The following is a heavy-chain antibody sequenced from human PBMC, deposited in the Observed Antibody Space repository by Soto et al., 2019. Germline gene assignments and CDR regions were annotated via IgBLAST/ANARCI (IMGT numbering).Heavy chain of an antibody. CDR2: INPSGGST. CDR3: ARHDGFSSGWIFDY. V-gene: IGHV1-46*01. Sequence: ASVKVSCKASGYTFTSYYIHWVRQAPGQGLEWMGIINPSGGSTSYAQKFQGRVTISVDTSNNQLSLKLRSVTAADTAVYYCARHDGFSSGWIFDYWGHGTLVTVSS. J-gene: IGHJ4*01. D-gene: IGHD6-19*01. CDR1: GYTFTSYY.